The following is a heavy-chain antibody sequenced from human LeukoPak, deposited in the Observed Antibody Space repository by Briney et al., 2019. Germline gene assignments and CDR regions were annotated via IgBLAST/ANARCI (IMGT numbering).Heavy chain of an antibody. J-gene: IGHJ4*02. CDR2: IKEDGSAT. V-gene: IGHV3-7*04. CDR1: GFRFSTYW. D-gene: IGHD1-1*01. CDR3: ARDSPGYLAYDS. Sequence: AWSLKLSCAASGFRFSTYWMTWVRQAPGKGPEWVANIKEDGSATYYVDSVKGRFTISRDNAKKSLYLQMNSLRAEDTAVYYCARDSPGYLAYDSWGQGTLVTVSS.